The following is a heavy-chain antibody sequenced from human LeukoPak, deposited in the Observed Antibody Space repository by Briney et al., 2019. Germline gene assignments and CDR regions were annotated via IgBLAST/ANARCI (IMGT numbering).Heavy chain of an antibody. D-gene: IGHD2-8*01. CDR1: GGSISSYY. J-gene: IGHJ4*02. Sequence: KPSETLSLTCTVSGGSISSYYWSWIRQPPGKGLEWIGYMYYSGNTNYNPSLKSRVTISVDTSKMQFSLKLNSVTAADTAVYYCARRHCTNGICYLDSWGQGALVTVSS. V-gene: IGHV4-59*01. CDR2: MYYSGNT. CDR3: ARRHCTNGICYLDS.